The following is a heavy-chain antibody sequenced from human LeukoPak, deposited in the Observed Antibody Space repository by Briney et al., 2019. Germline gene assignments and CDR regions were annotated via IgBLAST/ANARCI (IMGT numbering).Heavy chain of an antibody. J-gene: IGHJ4*02. CDR2: TYYRSKWYN. Sequence: SQTLSLTCAISGGCVSSNSAAWIWIRPSPSRGLEWLGRTYYRSKWYNDYAVSVKNRRPITTDTSKNQFSPQLNSVTPEDPAVYYCARVAPPEMSLDYWGQETLVTVSS. D-gene: IGHD5-24*01. CDR1: GGCVSSNSAA. CDR3: ARVAPPEMSLDY. V-gene: IGHV6-1*01.